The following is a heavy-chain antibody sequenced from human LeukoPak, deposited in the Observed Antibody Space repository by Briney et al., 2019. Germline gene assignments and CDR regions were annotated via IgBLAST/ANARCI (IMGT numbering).Heavy chain of an antibody. D-gene: IGHD3-9*01. CDR1: GFTFSSYA. V-gene: IGHV3-23*01. CDR2: IDGSGGST. Sequence: HPGGSLRLSCVASGFTFSSYAMSWFRQAPGRGLEWVSAIDGSGGSTYYADSVKGRFTISRDNSKNTLYLQMNSLRAEDTAVYYCAKSPGGYFDWLLYPYYFDYWGQGTLVTVSS. J-gene: IGHJ4*02. CDR3: AKSPGGYFDWLLYPYYFDY.